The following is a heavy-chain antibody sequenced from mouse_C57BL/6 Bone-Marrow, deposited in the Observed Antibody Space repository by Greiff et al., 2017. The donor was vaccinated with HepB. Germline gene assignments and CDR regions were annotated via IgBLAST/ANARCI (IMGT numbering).Heavy chain of an antibody. CDR2: ISSGGSYT. CDR3: ARLPPWFAY. V-gene: IGHV5-6*01. J-gene: IGHJ3*01. CDR1: GFTFSSYG. Sequence: EVKLVESGGDLVKPGGSLKLSCAASGFTFSSYGMSWVRQTPDKRLEWVATISSGGSYTYYPDSVKGRFTISRDNAKNTLYLQMSSLKSEDTAMYYCARLPPWFAYWGQGTLVTVSA.